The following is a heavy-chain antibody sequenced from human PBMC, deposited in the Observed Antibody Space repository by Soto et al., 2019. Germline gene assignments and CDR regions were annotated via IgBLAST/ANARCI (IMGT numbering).Heavy chain of an antibody. Sequence: QVQLQESGPGLVKPSQTLSLTCTVSGGSISSGGYYWSWIRQHPGKGLEWIGYIYYSGSTYYNPAHKSRVTIPVDTSKIQFSLKLSSVTAADTAVYYCARELRFGEDYYGVDVWGQGTPVTVSS. CDR1: GGSISSGGYY. J-gene: IGHJ6*02. CDR3: ARELRFGEDYYGVDV. CDR2: IYYSGST. V-gene: IGHV4-31*03. D-gene: IGHD3-10*01.